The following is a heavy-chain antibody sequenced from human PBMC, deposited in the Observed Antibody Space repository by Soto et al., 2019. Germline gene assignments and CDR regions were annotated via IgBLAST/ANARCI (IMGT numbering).Heavy chain of an antibody. CDR2: ISYDGSNK. Sequence: QVQVVESGGGVVQPGRSLRLSCAASGFSFSSCAMHWVRQAPGKGLERVAVISYDGSNKYYADSVKGRFTISRDNSKSTLYLQMDSLRAEDTAVYYCAKDLYSEMATMDHWGQGTLVTVAS. V-gene: IGHV3-30*18. CDR3: AKDLYSEMATMDH. J-gene: IGHJ4*02. D-gene: IGHD5-12*01. CDR1: GFSFSSCA.